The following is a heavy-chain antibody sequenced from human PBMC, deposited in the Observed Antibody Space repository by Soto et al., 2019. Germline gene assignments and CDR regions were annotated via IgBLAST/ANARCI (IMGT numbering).Heavy chain of an antibody. V-gene: IGHV4-39*01. J-gene: IGHJ4*02. CDR2: IYYSGKT. CDR3: ANTLNSPY. CDR1: GGSISSSSYY. Sequence: QLQLQESGPGLVKPSETLSLTCTVSGGSISSSSYYWGWIRQPPGKGLEWIGTIYYSGKTYSTPSLTSRVTISVDTSKNQFSLNLPSVTAADTAVYYCANTLNSPYWGQGMQVTVSS. D-gene: IGHD2-21*01.